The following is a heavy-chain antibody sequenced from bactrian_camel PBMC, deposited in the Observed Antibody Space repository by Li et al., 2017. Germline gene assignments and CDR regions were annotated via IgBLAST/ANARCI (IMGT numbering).Heavy chain of an antibody. CDR2: ISSGGTST. D-gene: IGHD1*01. J-gene: IGHJ4*01. Sequence: VESGGGLVQPGESLRLSCAASGFTFSTYAMSWVRQAPGKGLEWVSFISSGGTSTYYGDSVQGRFTISQDHSKNTVYLQMDSLKREDTATYYCAADYCRNQGPNTWSQKEVYTYWGQGTQVTVS. CDR3: AADYCRNQGPNTWSQKEVYTY. CDR1: GFTFSTYA. V-gene: IGHV3S35*01.